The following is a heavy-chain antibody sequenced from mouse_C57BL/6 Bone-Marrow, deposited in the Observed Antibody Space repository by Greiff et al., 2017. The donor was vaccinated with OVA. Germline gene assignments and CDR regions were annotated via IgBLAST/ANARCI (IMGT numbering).Heavy chain of an antibody. J-gene: IGHJ1*03. CDR1: GYTFTSYW. CDR2: IHPNSGST. Sequence: VKLQQPGAELVKPGASVKLSCKASGYTFTSYWMHWVKQRPGQGLEWIGMIHPNSGSTNYNEKFKSKATLTVDKSSSTAYMQLSSLTSEDCAVYYCASPDGYYWYFDVWGTGTTVTVSS. D-gene: IGHD2-3*01. V-gene: IGHV1-64*01. CDR3: ASPDGYYWYFDV.